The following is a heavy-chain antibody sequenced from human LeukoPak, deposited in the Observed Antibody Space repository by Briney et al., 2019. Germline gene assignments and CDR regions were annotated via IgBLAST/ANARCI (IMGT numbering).Heavy chain of an antibody. CDR3: ARGGTSVVTLSY. J-gene: IGHJ4*02. D-gene: IGHD4-23*01. Sequence: SETLSLTCSVSGGSISSGNWWSWVRQPPGKGLEWIGEVHHIGNTNYNPSFKSRLTISVDKSKNQFSLNLSSVTAADTAVYYCARGGTSVVTLSYWGQGTLVTVSS. CDR1: GGSISSGNW. CDR2: VHHIGNT. V-gene: IGHV4-4*02.